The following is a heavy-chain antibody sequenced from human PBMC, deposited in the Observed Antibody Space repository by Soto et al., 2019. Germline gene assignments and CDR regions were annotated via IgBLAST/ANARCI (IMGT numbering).Heavy chain of an antibody. Sequence: EVQLVESGGGLVQPGGSLRLSCAASGFTVSSHYMSWVRQAPGKGLEWVSVIYSGGSTYYADSVKGRSTISRDNSKNTLYLQMNSLRAEDTAVYYCAREAGLEEPDYADYYYYYMDVWGKGTTVTVSS. V-gene: IGHV3-66*01. CDR3: AREAGLEEPDYADYYYYYMDV. CDR2: IYSGGST. J-gene: IGHJ6*03. CDR1: GFTVSSHY. D-gene: IGHD4-17*01.